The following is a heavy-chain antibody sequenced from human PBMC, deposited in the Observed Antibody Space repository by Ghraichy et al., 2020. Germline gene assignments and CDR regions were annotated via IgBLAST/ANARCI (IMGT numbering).Heavy chain of an antibody. D-gene: IGHD3-10*02. CDR3: SYYCVIINCGARNCHY. CDR2: ISGNSGEI. CDR1: GFTFSNYA. J-gene: IGHJ4*02. V-gene: IGHV3-23*01. Sequence: GGSLRLSCAASGFTFSNYAMSWVRQAPGKGLEWVSAISGNSGEIHYADSVKGRFTISRDNSRNTLYLQMDSLGVEDTAIYYCSYYCVIINCGARNCHYWGQGTLVTVSA.